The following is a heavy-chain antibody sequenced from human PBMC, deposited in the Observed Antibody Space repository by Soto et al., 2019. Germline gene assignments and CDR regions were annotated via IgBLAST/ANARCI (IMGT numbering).Heavy chain of an antibody. J-gene: IGHJ4*02. D-gene: IGHD3-10*01. CDR3: ASIYGSGTPDY. CDR1: GFSFRSYS. CDR2: ITSSSTYI. Sequence: GGSLRLSCAASGFSFRSYSMNWVRQAPGKGLEWVSSITSSSTYIYYADSVKGRFTISRDNAKNSPFLQMNSLRAEDTAVYYCASIYGSGTPDYWGQGTLVTVSS. V-gene: IGHV3-21*04.